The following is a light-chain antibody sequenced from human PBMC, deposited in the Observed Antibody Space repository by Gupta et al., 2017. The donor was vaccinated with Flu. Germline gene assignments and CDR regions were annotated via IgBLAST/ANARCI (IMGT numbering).Light chain of an antibody. CDR1: SNDVGGYNF. CDR3: SSKRSSSALAI. J-gene: IGLJ2*01. Sequence: QSALTQPAAVSGSPGQSITISCTGTSNDVGGYNFVSWYQQHPGQAPKLMIYEVSDRPSGVSNRFSGSKSGNTASLTIAGLQADDEADYYCSSKRSSSALAIFGGGTRLTVL. V-gene: IGLV2-14*01. CDR2: EVS.